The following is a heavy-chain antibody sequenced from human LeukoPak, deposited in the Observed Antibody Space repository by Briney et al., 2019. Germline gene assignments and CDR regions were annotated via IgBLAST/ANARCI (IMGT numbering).Heavy chain of an antibody. D-gene: IGHD3-10*01. Sequence: SETLSLTCAVYGGSFSGYYWSWIRQPPGKGLEWIGEINHSGSTNYNPSLKSRVTISVDTSKNQFSLKLSSVTAADTAVYYCGGRGDLNWFDPWGQGTLVTVSS. CDR2: INHSGST. J-gene: IGHJ5*02. V-gene: IGHV4-34*01. CDR1: GGSFSGYY. CDR3: GGRGDLNWFDP.